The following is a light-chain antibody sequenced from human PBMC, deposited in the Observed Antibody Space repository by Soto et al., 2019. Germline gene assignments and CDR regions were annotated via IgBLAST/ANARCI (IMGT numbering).Light chain of an antibody. CDR3: SVYDDALDGGV. V-gene: IGLV1-36*01. CDR2: HNY. J-gene: IGLJ3*02. CDR1: NSNVGYNA. Sequence: QSVLTQPPSVSEAPRQRVTISCSGTNSNVGYNAVHWYQQVPGKPPKLLIYHNYLLPSGVSDRFSGSKSGTTASLAISGLQSEDEADYYCSVYDDALDGGVFGGGTKLTVL.